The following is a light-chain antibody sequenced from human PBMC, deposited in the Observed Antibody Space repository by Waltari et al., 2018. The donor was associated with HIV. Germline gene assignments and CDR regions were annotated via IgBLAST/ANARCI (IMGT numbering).Light chain of an antibody. CDR1: NIGYTS. J-gene: IGLJ2*01. V-gene: IGLV3-9*02. CDR3: QVWDTSTV. Sequence: SYELTQPLLVSVALGQTARITCGGKNIGYTSVHWYQQKTGQAPVLVIYSDKYRPSGIPDRFSGAKSGNSATLTITGAQAGDEADYYCQVWDTSTVFGGVTKLTVL. CDR2: SDK.